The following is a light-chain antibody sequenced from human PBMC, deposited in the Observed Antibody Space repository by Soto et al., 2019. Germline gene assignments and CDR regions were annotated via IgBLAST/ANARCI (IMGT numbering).Light chain of an antibody. CDR3: QKYDSAPLS. Sequence: DIQMTQSPSSLSASVGDRVTVTCRASQDISRYLAWYQQKPGQVPELLVYAASTLRSGVSSRFSGSRAGTHFTLTNTSLQPEDVASYYCQKYDSAPLSFGGGTKVDIK. V-gene: IGKV1-27*01. J-gene: IGKJ4*01. CDR1: QDISRY. CDR2: AAS.